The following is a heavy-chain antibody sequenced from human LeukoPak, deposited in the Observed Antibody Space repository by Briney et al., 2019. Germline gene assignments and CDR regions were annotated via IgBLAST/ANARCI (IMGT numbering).Heavy chain of an antibody. Sequence: GASVKVSCKASGGTFSSYAISWVRQAPGQGLEWMGRIIPILGIANYAQKFQGRVTITADKSTSTAYMELSSLRSEDTAVYYCASHIVVVVAAGTSRAFDIWGQGTMVTVSS. D-gene: IGHD2-15*01. CDR3: ASHIVVVVAAGTSRAFDI. J-gene: IGHJ3*02. CDR1: GGTFSSYA. CDR2: IIPILGIA. V-gene: IGHV1-69*04.